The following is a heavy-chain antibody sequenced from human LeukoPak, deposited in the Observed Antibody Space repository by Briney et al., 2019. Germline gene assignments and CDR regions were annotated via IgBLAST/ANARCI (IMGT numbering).Heavy chain of an antibody. Sequence: PGRSLRLSCAASGFTFSSYAMHWVRQAPGKGLEWVAVISYDGSNKYYADSVKGRFTISRDNSKNTLYLQMNSLRAEDTAVYYCARDPPRIAARRDDYWGQGTLVTVSS. V-gene: IGHV3-30-3*01. CDR2: ISYDGSNK. CDR3: ARDPPRIAARRDDY. D-gene: IGHD6-6*01. J-gene: IGHJ4*02. CDR1: GFTFSSYA.